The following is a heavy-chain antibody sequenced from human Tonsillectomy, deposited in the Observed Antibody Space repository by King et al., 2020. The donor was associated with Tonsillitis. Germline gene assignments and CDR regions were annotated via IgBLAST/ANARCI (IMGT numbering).Heavy chain of an antibody. D-gene: IGHD6-13*01. Sequence: VQLVESGAEVKKPGASVKVSCKASGYTFTGYYMHWVRQAPGQGLEWMGWINPNSGGTNFAQKFQGRVTMTRDTSISTAYMELSRLRSDDTAVYYRARTGEIAAAGTGDYYGMDVWGQGTTVTVSS. J-gene: IGHJ6*02. CDR1: GYTFTGYY. CDR2: INPNSGGT. V-gene: IGHV1-2*02. CDR3: ARTGEIAAAGTGDYYGMDV.